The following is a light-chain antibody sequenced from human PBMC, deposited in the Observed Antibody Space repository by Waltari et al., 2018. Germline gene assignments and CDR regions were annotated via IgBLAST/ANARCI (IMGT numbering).Light chain of an antibody. V-gene: IGLV4-69*01. CDR1: GEYSAYA. Sequence: QLVLTQSPSASASLGASVKLTCTLTGEYSAYAIAWHQQQPEKGPRYLMNVNSDGSHDKADGIPERFSGSSAGAERYLIISRLQSDDEAAYFCQTWGMNIQVFGGGTRLTVL. CDR3: QTWGMNIQV. J-gene: IGLJ3*02. CDR2: VNSDGSH.